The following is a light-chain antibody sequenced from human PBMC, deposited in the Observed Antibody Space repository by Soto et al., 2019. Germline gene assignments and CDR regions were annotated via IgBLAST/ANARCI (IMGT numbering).Light chain of an antibody. CDR3: QSYDSSLSGSMV. CDR1: SSNIGAGYH. J-gene: IGLJ3*02. V-gene: IGLV1-40*01. Sequence: QSVLTQPPSVSGAPGQRVTISCTGSSSNIGAGYHVHWYQQLPGTAPKLLIYGNSNRPSGVPDRFSGSKSGTSASLAITGLQAEDEADYYCQSYDSSLSGSMVFGGGTKLTVL. CDR2: GNS.